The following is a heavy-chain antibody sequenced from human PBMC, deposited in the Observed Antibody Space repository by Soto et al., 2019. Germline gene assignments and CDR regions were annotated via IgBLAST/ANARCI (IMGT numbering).Heavy chain of an antibody. J-gene: IGHJ4*02. CDR2: IYHSGST. Sequence: CTVSGGSISSYYWSWIRQPPGKGLEWIGYIYHSGSTYYNPSLKSRVTISVDRSKNQFSLKLSSVTAADTAVYYCARAGVVGATALDYWVQGTLVTVSS. V-gene: IGHV4-30-2*01. D-gene: IGHD1-26*01. CDR1: GGSISSYY. CDR3: ARAGVVGATALDY.